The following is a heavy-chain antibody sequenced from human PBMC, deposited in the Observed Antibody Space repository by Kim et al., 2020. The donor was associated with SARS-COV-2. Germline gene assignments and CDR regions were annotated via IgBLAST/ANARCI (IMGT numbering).Heavy chain of an antibody. J-gene: IGHJ3*02. D-gene: IGHD1-20*01. CDR3: TRRIFDAFDI. Sequence: GGSLRLSCGASGLNFSDHYMNWVRQAPGKGLEWVGRSRDRANSYSTEYVASVKGRFAISRDHSQNSVNLEMQDLKVEDTAIYYCTRRIFDAFDIWGQGA. V-gene: IGHV3-72*01. CDR1: GLNFSDHY. CDR2: SRDRANSYST.